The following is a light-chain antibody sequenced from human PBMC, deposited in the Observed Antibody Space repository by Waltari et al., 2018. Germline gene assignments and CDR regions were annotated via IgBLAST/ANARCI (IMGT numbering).Light chain of an antibody. V-gene: IGLV2-8*01. CDR2: EVS. CDR1: SSAVGGYNY. J-gene: IGLJ1*01. CDR3: SSYAGSSYV. Sequence: QSALTQPPSASGSPGQSVTISCTGTSSAVGGYNYVSWYQLHPGKAPKLMIYEVSKRPSGVPDRFSGSKSGNTASLTVSGLQAEDEADYFCSSYAGSSYVFGTGTKVTVL.